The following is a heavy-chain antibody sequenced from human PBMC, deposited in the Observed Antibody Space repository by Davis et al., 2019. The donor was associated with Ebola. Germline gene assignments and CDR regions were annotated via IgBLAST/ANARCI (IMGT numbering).Heavy chain of an antibody. CDR2: ISSSSTYI. Sequence: GESLKISCAASGFTLSTHTMNWVRQAPGKGLEWVSAISSSSTYIYYADSVKGRFTISRDNAKNSLYLQMNSLRAEETALYYCARGFDSSAVFEYWGQGTLVTVSS. J-gene: IGHJ4*02. V-gene: IGHV3-21*01. D-gene: IGHD3-22*01. CDR1: GFTLSTHT. CDR3: ARGFDSSAVFEY.